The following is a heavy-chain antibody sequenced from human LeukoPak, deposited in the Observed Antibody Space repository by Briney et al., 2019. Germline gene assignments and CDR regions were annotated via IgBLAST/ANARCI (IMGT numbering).Heavy chain of an antibody. CDR3: AKDGSGYSSSWYLGYFDY. V-gene: IGHV3-23*01. CDR2: ISGSGGST. J-gene: IGHJ4*02. CDR1: GFIFSSYA. D-gene: IGHD6-13*01. Sequence: PGGSLRPSCAASGFIFSSYAMSWVRQAAGKGLEWVSAISGSGGSTYYADSVKGRFTIPRDNSKNTLYLQMNSLRAEDTAVYYCAKDGSGYSSSWYLGYFDYWGQGTLVTVSS.